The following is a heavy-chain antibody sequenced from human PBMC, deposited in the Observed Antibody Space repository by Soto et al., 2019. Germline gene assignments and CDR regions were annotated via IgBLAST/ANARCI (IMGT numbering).Heavy chain of an antibody. V-gene: IGHV3-33*01. J-gene: IGHJ4*02. CDR2: IWYDGSNK. CDR3: ARVYGSGSYYPDY. D-gene: IGHD3-10*01. Sequence: QVQLVESGGGVVQPGRSLRLSCAASGFTFSSYGMHWVRQAPGKGLEWVAVIWYDGSNKYYADFVKGRFTISRDNSKNTLYLQMNSLRAEDTAVYYCARVYGSGSYYPDYWGQGTLVTVSS. CDR1: GFTFSSYG.